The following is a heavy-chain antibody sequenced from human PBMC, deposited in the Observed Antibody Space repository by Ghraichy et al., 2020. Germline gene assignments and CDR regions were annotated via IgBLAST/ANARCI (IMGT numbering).Heavy chain of an antibody. V-gene: IGHV3-23*01. J-gene: IGHJ4*02. Sequence: GESLNISCAASGFTFSSYAMSWVRQAPGKGLEWVSAISGSGGSTYYADSVKGRFTISRDNSKNTLYLQMNSLRAEDTAVYYCAKADDYWDYWGQGTLVTVSS. CDR1: GFTFSSYA. CDR2: ISGSGGST. D-gene: IGHD4/OR15-4a*01. CDR3: AKADDYWDY.